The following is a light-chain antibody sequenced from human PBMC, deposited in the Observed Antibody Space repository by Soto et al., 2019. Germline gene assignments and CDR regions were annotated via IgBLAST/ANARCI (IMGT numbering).Light chain of an antibody. V-gene: IGKV1-6*01. J-gene: IGKJ1*01. CDR2: AAS. Sequence: AIPMTQSPSSLSASVGDTVTITCRASQGIRNDLGWYQQKQGKXPNLLIYAASSLQSGVPSRFSGSGSGTDLTITISSLQPEDCETYYCLQDYNYPRTFGQGTKVDIK. CDR1: QGIRND. CDR3: LQDYNYPRT.